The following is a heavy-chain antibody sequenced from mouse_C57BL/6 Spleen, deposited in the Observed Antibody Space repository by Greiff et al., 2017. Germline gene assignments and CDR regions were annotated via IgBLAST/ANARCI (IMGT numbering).Heavy chain of an antibody. CDR1: GFTFNTYA. Sequence: EVMLVESGGGLVQPKGSLKLSCAASGFTFNTYAMHWVRQAPGKGLEWVARIRSKRSNYATYYADKVKDSFTISRDDSQNMLYLQMNNLKTEDTAMYYCVRGLLGAMDYWGQGTSVTVSS. V-gene: IGHV10-3*01. CDR3: VRGLLGAMDY. D-gene: IGHD2-10*01. CDR2: IRSKRSNYAT. J-gene: IGHJ4*01.